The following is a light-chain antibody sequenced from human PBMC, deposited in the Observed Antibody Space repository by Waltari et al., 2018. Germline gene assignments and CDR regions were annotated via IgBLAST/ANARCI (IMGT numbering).Light chain of an antibody. CDR2: LAS. V-gene: IGKV4-1*01. CDR3: QQYYGVPLT. Sequence: DIVMTQSPDFLAVSLGERATINSKSSQSVLYSANNKDYLAWYQQKPGQPPKLLIYLASTRGSGVPDRFSGSWSGTDFTLTISSLQAEDVAVYYCQQYYGVPLTFGGGTKVEIK. CDR1: QSVLYSANNKDY. J-gene: IGKJ4*01.